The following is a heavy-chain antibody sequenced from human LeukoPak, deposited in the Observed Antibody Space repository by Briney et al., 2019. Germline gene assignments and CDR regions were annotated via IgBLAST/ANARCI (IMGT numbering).Heavy chain of an antibody. D-gene: IGHD6-19*01. CDR1: GFTFSKYD. J-gene: IGHJ3*02. Sequence: GGSLRLSCAASGFTFSKYDMYWVRQTTGKGLECVSAIGVGGDTKYTDSVKGRFTTSRENGKESLYLHMNSLRAEDTAVYYCVRGGIRLAGLDAFDIWGQGTVVAVFS. V-gene: IGHV3-13*01. CDR3: VRGGIRLAGLDAFDI. CDR2: IGVGGDT.